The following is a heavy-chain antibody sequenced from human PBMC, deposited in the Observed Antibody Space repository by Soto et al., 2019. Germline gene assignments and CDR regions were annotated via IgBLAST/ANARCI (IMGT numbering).Heavy chain of an antibody. V-gene: IGHV3-7*01. CDR2: IKQDGSEK. CDR3: AREPYYYDSSGPSNWFDP. D-gene: IGHD3-22*01. Sequence: GGSLRLSCAASGFTFSSYWMSWVRQAPGKGLEWVANIKQDGSEKYYVDSVKGRFTISRDNAKNSLYLQMNSLRAEDTAVYYCAREPYYYDSSGPSNWFDPWSQGTLVTVSS. CDR1: GFTFSSYW. J-gene: IGHJ5*02.